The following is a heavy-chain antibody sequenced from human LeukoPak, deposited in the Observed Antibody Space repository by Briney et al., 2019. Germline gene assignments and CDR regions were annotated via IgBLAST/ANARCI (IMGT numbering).Heavy chain of an antibody. Sequence: PGGSLRLSCAASGFTFSSYGMHWVRQAPGKGLEWVAVISYDGSNKYYADSVKGRFTISRDNSKNTLYLQMNSLRAEDTAVYYCASEIRGYSYGYSRAYYYYGMDVWGQGTTVTVSS. J-gene: IGHJ6*02. CDR3: ASEIRGYSYGYSRAYYYYGMDV. D-gene: IGHD5-18*01. CDR1: GFTFSSYG. CDR2: ISYDGSNK. V-gene: IGHV3-30*03.